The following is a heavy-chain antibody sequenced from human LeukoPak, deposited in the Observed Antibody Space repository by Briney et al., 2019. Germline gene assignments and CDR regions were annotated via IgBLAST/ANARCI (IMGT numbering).Heavy chain of an antibody. CDR3: AKDLLSRSGTYGFDY. CDR1: GFTFNSYA. Sequence: PGGSLRLSCAASGFTFNSYAMTWVRQAPGKGLEWVSTISGGGGSAYYADSVKGRFTISRDISKNTLYLQMNSLRAEDTAVYYCAKDLLSRSGTYGFDYWGQGTLVTVSS. CDR2: ISGGGGSA. J-gene: IGHJ4*02. V-gene: IGHV3-23*01. D-gene: IGHD3-3*01.